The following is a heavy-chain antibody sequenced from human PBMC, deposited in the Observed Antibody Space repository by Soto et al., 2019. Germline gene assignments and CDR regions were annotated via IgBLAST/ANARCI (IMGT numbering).Heavy chain of an antibody. CDR3: ARGDCVGGTCYSLAGSFYYYMDV. J-gene: IGHJ6*03. Sequence: VQLVESGGGLVQPGGSLRLSCAASGFTFSNYWMYWVRQAPGKGLEWVSRINSDGSVSSYADSVKGRLTISRDNVKNTLYLQMVSLRAEDTAVYYCARGDCVGGTCYSLAGSFYYYMDVWGKGTTVTVFS. CDR1: GFTFSNYW. V-gene: IGHV3-74*02. D-gene: IGHD2-15*01. CDR2: INSDGSVS.